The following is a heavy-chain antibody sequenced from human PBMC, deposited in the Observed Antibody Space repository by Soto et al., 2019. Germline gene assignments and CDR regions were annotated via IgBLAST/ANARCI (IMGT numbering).Heavy chain of an antibody. Sequence: EVQLVESGGGVLRPGGSLRLSCAASGFTFDDYGMSWARQAPGKGLEWVSGVNWNGGSTGYADSVKGRFTISRDNAKNARYLQMNSLRAEDTAFYYCVRGASLKFDYWGQGALVTVSS. D-gene: IGHD1-26*01. CDR2: VNWNGGST. V-gene: IGHV3-20*04. CDR1: GFTFDDYG. J-gene: IGHJ4*02. CDR3: VRGASLKFDY.